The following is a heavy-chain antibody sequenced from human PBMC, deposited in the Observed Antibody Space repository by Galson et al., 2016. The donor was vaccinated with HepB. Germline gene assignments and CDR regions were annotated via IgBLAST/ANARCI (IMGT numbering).Heavy chain of an antibody. CDR2: ISGDGSST. CDR3: ARDWEGLGY. D-gene: IGHD1-26*01. CDR1: GFTFNRFR. Sequence: SLRLSCAASGFTFNRFRMHWVRQAPGKGLVWVPLISGDGSSTNYADSVKGRFTISRDSARNTLFLQMHSLRAEDTAVYYCARDWEGLGYWGQGALVTVSS. J-gene: IGHJ4*02. V-gene: IGHV3-74*01.